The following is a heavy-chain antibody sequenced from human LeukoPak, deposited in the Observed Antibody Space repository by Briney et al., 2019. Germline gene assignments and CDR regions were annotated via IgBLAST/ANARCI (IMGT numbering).Heavy chain of an antibody. V-gene: IGHV1-46*01. Sequence: ASVKVSCKASGYTFTGYYMHWVRQAPGQGLEWLGLINPSGSSALYAQKFQGRITMTRDMSTTTDYMELSSLTYDDTAVYYCARDNSVGDVAWWFDPWGQGTLVTVSS. J-gene: IGHJ5*02. CDR1: GYTFTGYY. D-gene: IGHD1-26*01. CDR2: INPSGSSA. CDR3: ARDNSVGDVAWWFDP.